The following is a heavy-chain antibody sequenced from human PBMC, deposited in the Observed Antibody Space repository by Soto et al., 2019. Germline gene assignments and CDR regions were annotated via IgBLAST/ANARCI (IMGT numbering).Heavy chain of an antibody. CDR2: IVPLFRTT. CDR3: ARGGYSSTWSNLLDRSGLDV. J-gene: IGHJ6*02. V-gene: IGHV1-69*06. D-gene: IGHD6-13*01. Sequence: GASVKVSCKTSGGTFSSYAINWVRQAPGQGLEWMGGIVPLFRTTNYAQKFQGRVTITADTSTYTVYMELSELRSGDTAAYYCARGGYSSTWSNLLDRSGLDVWGQGTTVTVSS. CDR1: GGTFSSYA.